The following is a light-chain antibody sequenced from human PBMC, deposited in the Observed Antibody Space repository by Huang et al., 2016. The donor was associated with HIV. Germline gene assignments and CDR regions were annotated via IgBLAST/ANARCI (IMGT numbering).Light chain of an antibody. CDR3: QLRSTWPGDT. V-gene: IGKV3-11*01. Sequence: EIVLTQSPATLSLSPGERATLSCRASQTVSSYLAWYQQKPGQAPRLLIYDAANRATGIPARFSGSGSRTDFTLTISSLETENFAVYYCQLRSTWPGDTFGGGTKVEIK. CDR1: QTVSSY. CDR2: DAA. J-gene: IGKJ4*01.